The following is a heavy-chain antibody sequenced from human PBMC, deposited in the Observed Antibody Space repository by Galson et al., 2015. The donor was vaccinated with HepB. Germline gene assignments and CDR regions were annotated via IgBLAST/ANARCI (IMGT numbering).Heavy chain of an antibody. CDR2: ISGYNGNT. D-gene: IGHD3-22*01. CDR3: ARVFHYYDSSGHTWFDP. J-gene: IGHJ5*02. CDR1: GYTFTSYG. Sequence: SVKVSCKASGYTFTSYGITWVRQAPGQGLEWMGWISGYNGNTNYARKVQGRVTMTTDTSTSTAYMELRSLRSDDTAVYYCARVFHYYDSSGHTWFDPWGQGTLVTVSS. V-gene: IGHV1-18*01.